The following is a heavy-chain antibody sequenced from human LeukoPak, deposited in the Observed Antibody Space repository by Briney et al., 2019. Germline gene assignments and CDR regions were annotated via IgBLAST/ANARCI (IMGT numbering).Heavy chain of an antibody. D-gene: IGHD6-13*01. J-gene: IGHJ4*02. Sequence: GSLRLSCAASGFTFSSYSMGWVRQAPGKGLEWVSAISGSGGSTYYAGSVKGRFTISRDNSKNTLYLQMNSLRAEDTAVYYCAKDGIAALPGDYWGQGTLVTVSS. V-gene: IGHV3-23*01. CDR3: AKDGIAALPGDY. CDR2: ISGSGGST. CDR1: GFTFSSYS.